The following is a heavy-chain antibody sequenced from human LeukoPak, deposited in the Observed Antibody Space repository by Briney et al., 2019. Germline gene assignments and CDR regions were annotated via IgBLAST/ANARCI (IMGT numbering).Heavy chain of an antibody. CDR1: GFTVRTND. CDR3: ARGVWDSRSSGYFDY. J-gene: IGHJ4*02. Sequence: GGSLRLSCAVSGFTVRTNDMTWVRQAPGKGLEWVSVFYSGGSIFYADSVKGRFTISRDNSKNTLYLQMNNLRAEDTAVYYCARGVWDSRSSGYFDYWGQGTLVTVSS. V-gene: IGHV3-53*01. CDR2: FYSGGSI. D-gene: IGHD6-6*01.